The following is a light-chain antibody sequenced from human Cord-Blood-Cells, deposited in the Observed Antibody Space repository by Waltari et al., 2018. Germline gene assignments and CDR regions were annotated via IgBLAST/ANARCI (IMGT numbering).Light chain of an antibody. CDR2: QAS. Sequence: DIQMTQSPSTLSASIVDRVTITCRASQSIISWLAWYQQKPGEATKLLIYQASIFESVVPSTFSGSGSGTVFTLTISSLQPDDFATYYCKQYNSYSWTFGEGTKVEIK. V-gene: IGKV1-5*03. CDR3: KQYNSYSWT. CDR1: QSIISW. J-gene: IGKJ1*01.